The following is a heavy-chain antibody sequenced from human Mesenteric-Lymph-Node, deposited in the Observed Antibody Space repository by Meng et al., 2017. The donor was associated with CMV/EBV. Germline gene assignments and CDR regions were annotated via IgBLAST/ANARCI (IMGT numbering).Heavy chain of an antibody. Sequence: GGSLRLSCAASGFTFSNFDMNWVRQAPGKGLEWISYISSSSSTIFYADSVKGRFTISRDNARNSLYLQMDTLSADDTAVYYCARESSTKYDAFDIWGLGTKVTVSS. J-gene: IGHJ3*02. CDR3: ARESSTKYDAFDI. CDR1: GFTFSNFD. CDR2: ISSSSSTI. V-gene: IGHV3-48*03. D-gene: IGHD6-6*01.